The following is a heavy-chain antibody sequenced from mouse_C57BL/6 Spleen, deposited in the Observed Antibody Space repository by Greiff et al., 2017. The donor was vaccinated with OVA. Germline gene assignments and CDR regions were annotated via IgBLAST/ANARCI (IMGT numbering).Heavy chain of an antibody. CDR3: ARSGTTVVATDY. CDR2: IHPNSGST. J-gene: IGHJ2*01. CDR1: GYTFTSYW. V-gene: IGHV1-64*01. D-gene: IGHD1-1*01. Sequence: QVQLQQPGAELVKPGASVKLSCKASGYTFTSYWMHWVKQRPGQGLEWIGMIHPNSGSTNYNEKFKGKATLTADKSSSTAYMQLSSLTSEDSAVYFCARSGTTVVATDYWGQGTTLTVSS.